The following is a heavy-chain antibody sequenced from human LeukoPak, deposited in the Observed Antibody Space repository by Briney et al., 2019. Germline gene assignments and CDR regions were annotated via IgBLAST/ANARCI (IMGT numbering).Heavy chain of an antibody. V-gene: IGHV3-23*01. CDR3: AKGSRAVIGGLPLGPGDVVFDY. CDR1: RFTFNNYA. D-gene: IGHD3-16*01. J-gene: IGHJ4*02. Sequence: GGSLRLSCAASRFTFNNYAMTWDRQAQGKGLEWVSAISGSGGSPSYADSVKGRFTISRDNSRNTLYLQMNSLRPEDTAVYYCAKGSRAVIGGLPLGPGDVVFDYWGQGTLVTVSS. CDR2: ISGSGGSP.